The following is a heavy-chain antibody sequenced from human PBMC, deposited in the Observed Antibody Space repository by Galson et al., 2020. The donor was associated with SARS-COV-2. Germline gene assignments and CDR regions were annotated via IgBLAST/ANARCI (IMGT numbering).Heavy chain of an antibody. CDR3: AKDHNYGGNQYFFDY. J-gene: IGHJ4*02. CDR2: ISYDGSNK. V-gene: IGHV3-30*18. CDR1: GFSFNSYG. D-gene: IGHD2-15*01. Sequence: GGSLRLSCAASGFSFNSYGIHWVRQAPGKGLEWVAVISYDGSNKYYADSVKGRFTISRDNSKNTLYLQMNSLRPEDTAVYYCAKDHNYGGNQYFFDYWGQGTLVTGSA.